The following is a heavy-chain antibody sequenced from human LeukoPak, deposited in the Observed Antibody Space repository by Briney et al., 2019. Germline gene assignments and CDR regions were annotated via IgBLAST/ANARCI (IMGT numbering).Heavy chain of an antibody. CDR1: GFTFSSYA. V-gene: IGHV3-23*01. D-gene: IGHD6-19*01. Sequence: PGGSLRLSCAASGFTFSSYAMSWVRQAPGKGLEWVSTISGSGGSTYYADSVKGRFTISRDNSKNTLYLQMNSLRAEDTAVYYCAKDREAVVINWFDPWGQGTLVTVSS. J-gene: IGHJ5*02. CDR3: AKDREAVVINWFDP. CDR2: ISGSGGST.